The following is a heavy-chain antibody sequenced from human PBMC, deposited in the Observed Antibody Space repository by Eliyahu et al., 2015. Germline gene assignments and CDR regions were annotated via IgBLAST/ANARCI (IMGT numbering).Heavy chain of an antibody. CDR2: ITPMFGTG. CDR1: GGTFSSHV. J-gene: IGHJ4*02. D-gene: IGHD3-22*01. CDR3: ARPSADSSGVAKPFDY. V-gene: IGHV1-69*01. Sequence: QVQLVQSGAEVKRPGSSVKVSCKTSGGTFSSHVFSWVRQTPGQGLEWMGGITPMFGTGNYAQKFQGRVTITADESTSTVHMELSSLRSEDTAVYYCARPSADSSGVAKPFDYWGQGTLVTVSS.